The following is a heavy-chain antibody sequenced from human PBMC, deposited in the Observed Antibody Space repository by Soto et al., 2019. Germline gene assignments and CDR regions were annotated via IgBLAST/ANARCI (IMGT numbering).Heavy chain of an antibody. V-gene: IGHV1-18*01. CDR3: ARLIAAAGIGRFDP. J-gene: IGHJ5*02. CDR1: GYTFTSYG. D-gene: IGHD6-13*01. Sequence: QVQLVQSGAEVKKPGASVKVSCKSSGYTFTSYGISWVRQAPGQGLEGMGWISAYNGNTNYAQKLQGRVTMTKDTSPSKAYMELRSLRSEDTAVYYCARLIAAAGIGRFDPWGQGTLVTVSS. CDR2: ISAYNGNT.